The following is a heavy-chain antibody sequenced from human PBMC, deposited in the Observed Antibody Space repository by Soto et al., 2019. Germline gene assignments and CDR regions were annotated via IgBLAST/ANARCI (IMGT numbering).Heavy chain of an antibody. D-gene: IGHD2-2*01. CDR2: ISGSGGST. CDR1: GFTFSSYA. J-gene: IGHJ6*03. Sequence: GGSLSLSCAASGFTFSSYAMSWVRQAPGKGLEWVSAISGSGGSTYYADSVKGRFTISRDNSKNTLYLQMNSLRAEDTAVYYCAKVGQSGYCSSTSCYSRGRYYYYYMDVWGKGTTVTVSS. CDR3: AKVGQSGYCSSTSCYSRGRYYYYYMDV. V-gene: IGHV3-23*01.